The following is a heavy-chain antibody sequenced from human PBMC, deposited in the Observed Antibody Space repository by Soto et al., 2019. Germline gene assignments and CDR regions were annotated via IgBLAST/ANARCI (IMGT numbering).Heavy chain of an antibody. Sequence: PSETLSLTCTVSGGSISSTTHHWVWVRQPPGKGLEWIASVFYTGTTYHTPSLKSRVTISVDTSKNQFSLKLSSVTAADTAVYYCARHSSSWYYYGMDVWGQGTTVT. V-gene: IGHV4-39*01. CDR2: VFYTGTT. CDR1: GGSISSTTHH. CDR3: ARHSSSWYYYGMDV. J-gene: IGHJ6*02. D-gene: IGHD6-13*01.